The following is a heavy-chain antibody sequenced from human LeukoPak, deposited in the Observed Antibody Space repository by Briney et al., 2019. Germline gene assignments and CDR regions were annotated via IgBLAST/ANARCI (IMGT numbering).Heavy chain of an antibody. J-gene: IGHJ5*02. D-gene: IGHD2-2*01. CDR2: MNPNTGNA. Sequence: ASMKVSCKASGYTFTNFDINWVRQAPGQGLEWMGWMNPNTGNAGYAQQFQDRVTITWDASISTAYMDLSSLRSEDTAVYYCATTPRYCSSTSCYQTWGQGTLVTVSS. CDR3: ATTPRYCSSTSCYQT. V-gene: IGHV1-8*03. CDR1: GYTFTNFD.